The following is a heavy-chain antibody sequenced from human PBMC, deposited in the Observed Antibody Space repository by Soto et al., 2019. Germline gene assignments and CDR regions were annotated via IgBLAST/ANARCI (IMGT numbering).Heavy chain of an antibody. D-gene: IGHD3-9*01. CDR2: ISYDGSNK. CDR3: AREAPLDILTGYTFQH. Sequence: QVQLVESGGGVVQPGRSLRLSCAASGFTFSSYAMHWVRQAPGKGLEWVAVISYDGSNKYYADSVKGRFTISRDNSKNTLYLQMNRLRAEDTAVYYCAREAPLDILTGYTFQHWGQGTLVTVSS. V-gene: IGHV3-30-3*01. J-gene: IGHJ1*01. CDR1: GFTFSSYA.